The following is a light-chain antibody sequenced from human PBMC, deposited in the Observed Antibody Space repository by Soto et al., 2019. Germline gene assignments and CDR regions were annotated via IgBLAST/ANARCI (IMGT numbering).Light chain of an antibody. Sequence: EIVMTQSPATLSVSLGERATLSCRASQSVNSNLAWYQQKPGQAPRLLIYGASTRAAGIPARFSGSGSGTEFSLTISSLQSEDFAVYYCQQYNNRPPDTFGQGTKLEIK. CDR3: QQYNNRPPDT. CDR1: QSVNSN. CDR2: GAS. J-gene: IGKJ2*01. V-gene: IGKV3-15*01.